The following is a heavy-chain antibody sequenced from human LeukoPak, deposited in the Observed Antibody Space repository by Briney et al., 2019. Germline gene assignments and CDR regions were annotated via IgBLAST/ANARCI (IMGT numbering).Heavy chain of an antibody. J-gene: IGHJ1*01. CDR2: IKSDGRT. CDR1: GFTLSSYW. V-gene: IGHV3-74*01. D-gene: IGHD3-22*01. Sequence: GGSLRLSCAASGFTLSSYWMHWVRQAPGKGLVWVSRIKSDGRTNYADSVKSRFTISRDNAKNTVSLQMNSLRAEDTGVYYCARAPSEIGGYYPEYFRHWGQGTLVIVSS. CDR3: ARAPSEIGGYYPEYFRH.